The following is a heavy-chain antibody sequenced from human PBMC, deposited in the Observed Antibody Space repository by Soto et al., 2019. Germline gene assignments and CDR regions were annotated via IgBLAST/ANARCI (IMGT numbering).Heavy chain of an antibody. CDR3: TRALAARSRLGHDY. J-gene: IGHJ4*02. D-gene: IGHD6-6*01. V-gene: IGHV1-69*04. CDR1: GDTFRSYS. CDR2: IIPILGIA. Sequence: SVKVSCKACGDTFRSYSIRWVRQDPGQGLEWMGRIIPILGIANYGQKLQGRVTMTTDTSTRTAYMELRSRRYDDWVVYYGTRALAARSRLGHDYWGQATLGTVSS.